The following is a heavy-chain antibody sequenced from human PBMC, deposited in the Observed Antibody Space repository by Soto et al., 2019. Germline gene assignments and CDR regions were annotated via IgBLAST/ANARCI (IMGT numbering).Heavy chain of an antibody. CDR2: ISNDGSNE. D-gene: IGHD3-10*01. CDR1: GFTFRWFG. V-gene: IGHV3-30*18. Sequence: GGSLRLSCAGSGFTFRWFGMNWVRQAPGKGLEWVARISNDGSNEYYVDSVKGRFTISRDNSKNTLYLQMDSLGAEDTAVYYCAKGEVRGIIPSYFDYWGRGTLVTVSS. J-gene: IGHJ4*02. CDR3: AKGEVRGIIPSYFDY.